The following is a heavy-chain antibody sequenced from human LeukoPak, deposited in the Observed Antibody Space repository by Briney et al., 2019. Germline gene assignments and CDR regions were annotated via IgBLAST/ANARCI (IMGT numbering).Heavy chain of an antibody. CDR2: IYSGGST. D-gene: IGHD6-13*01. CDR1: GFTVSSNY. V-gene: IGHV3-53*01. CDR3: ARAARGAAAGTPQEY. J-gene: IGHJ4*02. Sequence: PGGSLRLSCAASGFTVSSNYMSWVRQAPGKGLEWVSVIYSGGSTYYADSVKGRFTISRDNSKNTLYLQMNSLRAEDTAVYYCARAARGAAAGTPQEYWGQGTLVTVSS.